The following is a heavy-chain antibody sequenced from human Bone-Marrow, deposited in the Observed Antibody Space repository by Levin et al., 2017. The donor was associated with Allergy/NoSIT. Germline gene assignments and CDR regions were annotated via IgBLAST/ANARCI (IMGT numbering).Heavy chain of an antibody. CDR1: GFTFNSAW. CDR3: TPIMVATEGY. V-gene: IGHV3-15*05. J-gene: IGHJ4*02. Sequence: GGSLRLSCAASGFTFNSAWMNWVRQAPGKGLEWVGRIKRESDGGTTDYAAPVKGRFTISREDSNSILFLQMDSLKPEDTAVYYCTPIMVATEGYWGQGTLVTVSS. D-gene: IGHD5-12*01. CDR2: IKRESDGGTT.